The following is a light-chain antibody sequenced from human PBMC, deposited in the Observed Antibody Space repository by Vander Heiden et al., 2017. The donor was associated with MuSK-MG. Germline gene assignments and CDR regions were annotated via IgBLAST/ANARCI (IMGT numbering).Light chain of an antibody. CDR2: EAS. J-gene: IGKJ1*01. Sequence: DIQMTQSPSSLSASVGDRVTITCQASQDISNYLNWYQQKPGTAPKLLIYEASNLETGVPSRFSGSGSGTDFTFTISSLQPEDVATYYCQHENDLRRTFGQGTKVEIK. CDR3: QHENDLRRT. CDR1: QDISNY. V-gene: IGKV1-33*01.